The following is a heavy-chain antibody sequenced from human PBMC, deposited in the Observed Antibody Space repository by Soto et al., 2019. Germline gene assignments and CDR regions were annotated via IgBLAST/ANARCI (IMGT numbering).Heavy chain of an antibody. CDR2: ISTDGSIT. CDR3: ARDIGYGGN. V-gene: IGHV3-74*01. D-gene: IGHD3-16*01. CDR1: GFTFSTSW. Sequence: EVQLVESGGGLVQPGGSLILSCTTSGFTFSTSWMHLVRQTPGKGLLWVSHISTDGSITNYADSAKGRFTISRDNAKNTLFLQMNNLRAEDTAVYFCARDIGYGGNWGQGTPVTVSS. J-gene: IGHJ4*02.